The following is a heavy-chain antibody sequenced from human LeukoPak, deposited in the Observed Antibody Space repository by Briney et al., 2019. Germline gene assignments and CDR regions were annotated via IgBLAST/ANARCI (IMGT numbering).Heavy chain of an antibody. CDR3: ARRGGSSSRRSPIDY. CDR1: GFTFGSYW. CDR2: IKQDGSEK. D-gene: IGHD6-6*01. J-gene: IGHJ4*02. V-gene: IGHV3-7*01. Sequence: GGSLRLSCAASGFTFGSYWMSWVRQAPGKGLEWVANIKQDGSEKYYVDSVKGRFTISRDNAKNSLFLQMNGLRAEDTAVYYCARRGGSSSRRSPIDYWGQGTLVTVSS.